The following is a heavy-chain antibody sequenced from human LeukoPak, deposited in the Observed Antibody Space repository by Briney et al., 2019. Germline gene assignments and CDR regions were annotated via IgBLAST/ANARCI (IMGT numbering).Heavy chain of an antibody. Sequence: SETLSLTCTVSGGSISSYYWSWIRQPPGKGLEWIGYIYYSGSTNYNPSLKSRVTISVDTSKNQFSLKLSSLTAADTAVYYCARHRSGWLQSSFDYWGQGTLVTVSS. V-gene: IGHV4-59*08. CDR1: GGSISSYY. J-gene: IGHJ4*02. CDR2: IYYSGST. CDR3: ARHRSGWLQSSFDY. D-gene: IGHD5-24*01.